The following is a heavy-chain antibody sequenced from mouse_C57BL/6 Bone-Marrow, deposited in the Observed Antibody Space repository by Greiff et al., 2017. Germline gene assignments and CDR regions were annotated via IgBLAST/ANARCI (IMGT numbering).Heavy chain of an antibody. CDR1: GYTFTSYW. J-gene: IGHJ4*01. Sequence: VQLQQPGAELVKPGASVKLSCKASGYTFTSYWMQWVKQRPGQGLEWIGEIDPSDSSTNYNQKFKGKATLTVDTASSTAYMQLSSLTSADSAVYYCAREGITYAMDDWGQGTSVTVSS. CDR2: IDPSDSST. V-gene: IGHV1-50*01. CDR3: AREGITYAMDD.